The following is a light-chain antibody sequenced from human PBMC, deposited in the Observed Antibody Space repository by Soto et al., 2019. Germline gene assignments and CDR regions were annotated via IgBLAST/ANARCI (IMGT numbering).Light chain of an antibody. CDR2: LNSDGSH. CDR1: SGHSSYA. Sequence: QPVLTQSPSASASLGASVKLTRTLSSGHSSYAIAWHQQQPEKGPRYLMKLNSDGSHSKGDGIPDRFSGSSSGAERYLTISSLQSEDEADYYCQTWGTGIHGNWVFGGGTKLTVL. J-gene: IGLJ3*02. CDR3: QTWGTGIHGNWV. V-gene: IGLV4-69*01.